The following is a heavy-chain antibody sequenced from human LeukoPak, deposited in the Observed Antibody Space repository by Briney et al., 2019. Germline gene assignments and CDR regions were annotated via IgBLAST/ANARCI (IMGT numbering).Heavy chain of an antibody. CDR2: IHYSGST. D-gene: IGHD3-10*01. CDR3: ARYGITIVRGGKYYFDS. CDR1: GGSNSGYF. Sequence: SETLSLTCTVSGGSNSGYFWSLIRQPPGKGLEWIGYIHYSGSTNYNPSLNSRVIISVDTSKNQFSLRLSSVTAAVTAVYYCARYGITIVRGGKYYFDSWGQGTLVTVSS. V-gene: IGHV4-59*08. J-gene: IGHJ4*02.